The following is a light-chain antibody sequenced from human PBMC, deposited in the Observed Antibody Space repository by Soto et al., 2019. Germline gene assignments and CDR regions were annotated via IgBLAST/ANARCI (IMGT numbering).Light chain of an antibody. V-gene: IGKV1-5*03. CDR2: KAS. J-gene: IGKJ1*01. CDR3: QHYNSYSEA. Sequence: DIQMAQSPSTLSGSIGDRVTITCRASQTISSWLGWYQQKPGKAPKLLIYKASTLKSGVPSRFSGSGSGTEFTLTISSLHPDDFATYYCQHYNSYSEAFGQGTKVDIK. CDR1: QTISSW.